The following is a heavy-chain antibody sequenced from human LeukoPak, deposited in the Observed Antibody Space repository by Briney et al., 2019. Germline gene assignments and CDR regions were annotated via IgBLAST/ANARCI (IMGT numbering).Heavy chain of an antibody. D-gene: IGHD2-15*01. CDR1: GYIFISDD. CDR2: MNPNSGNT. CDR3: ARVVGWSYLFDY. J-gene: IGHJ4*02. Sequence: ASVNVSCKASGYIFISDDIHWVRQATGQGLEWMGWMNPNSGNTGYAQKFQGRVTMSRNTSISTAYMELSSLRSEDTAVYYCARVVGWSYLFDYWGQGTLVTVSS. V-gene: IGHV1-8*01.